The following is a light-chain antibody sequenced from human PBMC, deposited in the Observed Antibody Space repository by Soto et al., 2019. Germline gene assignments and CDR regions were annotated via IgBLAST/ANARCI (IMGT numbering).Light chain of an antibody. J-gene: IGLJ1*01. CDR3: SSYTTDSPYV. CDR1: SSDVGGYNF. CDR2: EVT. Sequence: QSALTQPASVSGSPGQSITISCTGTSSDVGGYNFVSWYQQRPGEAPKLIIYEVTNRPSGLFNRFSGSKSGNTASLTISGLQTEDEADYYCSSYTTDSPYVFGTGTKVTVL. V-gene: IGLV2-14*01.